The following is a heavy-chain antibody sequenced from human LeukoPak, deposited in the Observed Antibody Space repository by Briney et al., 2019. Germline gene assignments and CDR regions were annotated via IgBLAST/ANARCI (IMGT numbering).Heavy chain of an antibody. CDR3: AREYNGSGSFFDY. D-gene: IGHD3-10*01. CDR2: IKQDGSKK. J-gene: IGHJ4*02. CDR1: GFTFSSYW. V-gene: IGHV3-7*01. Sequence: PGGSLRLSCAASGFTFSSYWMSWVRQAPGKGLEWVANIKQDGSKKDYVDSVKGRFIISRDNAKNSLYLQMNSLRAEDTAVYYCAREYNGSGSFFDYWGQGTLVTVSS.